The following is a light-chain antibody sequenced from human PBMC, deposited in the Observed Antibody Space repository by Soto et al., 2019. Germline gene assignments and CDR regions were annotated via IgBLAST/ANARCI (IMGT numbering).Light chain of an antibody. CDR2: DAS. J-gene: IGKJ1*01. CDR3: QQSYNTPLT. V-gene: IGKV1-39*01. Sequence: IEVTQSPSSLAASVGDRVTITCRASQTIGTYLNCYRHKSGAAPELLIYDASTLQSVVPSRFRGGASGTDFTLTISSLQLDDFATYYCQQSYNTPLTFVHGTKVELK. CDR1: QTIGTY.